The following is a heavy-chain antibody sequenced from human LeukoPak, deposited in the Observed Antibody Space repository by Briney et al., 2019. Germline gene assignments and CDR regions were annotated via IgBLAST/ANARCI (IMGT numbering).Heavy chain of an antibody. CDR2: ISYDGSNK. CDR3: AKEDPAVTTGLHF. Sequence: PGGSLRLSCAASGFTFSSYGMHWVRQAPGKGLEWVAGISYDGSNKYYADSVKGRFTISRDNSKNTLHLQMNSLRAEDSAVYYCAKEDPAVTTGLHFWGQGTLVTVSS. CDR1: GFTFSSYG. D-gene: IGHD4-17*01. V-gene: IGHV3-30*18. J-gene: IGHJ4*02.